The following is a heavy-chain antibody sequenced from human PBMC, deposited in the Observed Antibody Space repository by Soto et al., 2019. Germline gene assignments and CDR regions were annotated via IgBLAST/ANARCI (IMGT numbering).Heavy chain of an antibody. V-gene: IGHV4-34*01. J-gene: IGHJ4*02. D-gene: IGHD2-21*01. CDR1: GGSFSGYY. Sequence: QVQLQQWGAGLLKPSETLSLTCAVYGGSFSGYYWTWIRQPPGTGLEWIGEINHSGSTNYNPSLKGRVTISGDPSNDQFSLKLTSVTAADTAGYYCARDKIPGLFDYWGQGTLVTVSS. CDR3: ARDKIPGLFDY. CDR2: INHSGST.